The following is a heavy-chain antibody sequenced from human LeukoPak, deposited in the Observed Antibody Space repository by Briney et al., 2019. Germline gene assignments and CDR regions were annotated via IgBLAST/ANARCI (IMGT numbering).Heavy chain of an antibody. CDR2: IYYSGST. CDR1: GGSISSYY. D-gene: IGHD2/OR15-2a*01. J-gene: IGHJ4*02. V-gene: IGHV4-59*08. Sequence: SSETLSLTCTVSGGSISSYYWSWIRQPPGKGLEWIGYIYYSGSTNYNPSLKSRVTISVDTSKNQFSLKLSSVTAADTAVYYCARPTSKLGSFDYWGQGTLVTVSS. CDR3: ARPTSKLGSFDY.